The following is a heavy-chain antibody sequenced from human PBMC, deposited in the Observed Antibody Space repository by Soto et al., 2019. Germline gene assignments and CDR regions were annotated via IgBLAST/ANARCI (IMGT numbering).Heavy chain of an antibody. D-gene: IGHD3-10*01. V-gene: IGHV4-34*01. CDR1: GGSFSGYY. Sequence: SETLSLTCAVYGGSFSGYYWSWIRQPPGKGLEWIGEINHSGSTNYNPSLKSRVTISVDTSKNQFSLKLSSVTAADTAVYYCARGRKVRGVRYGMDVWGQGTTVTVSS. J-gene: IGHJ6*02. CDR2: INHSGST. CDR3: ARGRKVRGVRYGMDV.